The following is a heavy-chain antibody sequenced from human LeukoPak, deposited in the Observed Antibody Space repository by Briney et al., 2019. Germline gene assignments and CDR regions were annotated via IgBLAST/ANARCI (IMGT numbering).Heavy chain of an antibody. D-gene: IGHD3-22*01. Sequence: SSETLSLTCTVSGGSLSSYYWSWIRQSPEKGLEWIGHIYYSGDTNYNPSLKSRVTISVDTSKNQFSLKLNSVTAADTAVYYCARDLRMIVDDYFDYWGQGTLVTVSS. V-gene: IGHV4-59*12. J-gene: IGHJ4*02. CDR3: ARDLRMIVDDYFDY. CDR2: IYYSGDT. CDR1: GGSLSSYY.